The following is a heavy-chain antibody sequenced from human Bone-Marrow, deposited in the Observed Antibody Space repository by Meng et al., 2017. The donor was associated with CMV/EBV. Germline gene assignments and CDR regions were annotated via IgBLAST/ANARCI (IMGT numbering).Heavy chain of an antibody. J-gene: IGHJ5*02. CDR2: ISSRSSSI. V-gene: IGHV3-21*01. Sequence: GESLKISCAASGFTFSSYTMNWVRQAPGKGLEWVSSISSRSSSIYYADSVKGRFTISRDNAKNSLYLQMNSLRAEDTAVYYCAKGSWAVVPAASRYDPWGQGTLVTVSS. CDR1: GFTFSSYT. D-gene: IGHD2-2*01. CDR3: AKGSWAVVPAASRYDP.